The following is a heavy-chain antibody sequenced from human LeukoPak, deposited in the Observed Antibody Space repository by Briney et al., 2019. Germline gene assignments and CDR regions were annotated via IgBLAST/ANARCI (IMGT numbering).Heavy chain of an antibody. CDR3: AREERYSSSWYMYYFDY. CDR2: INPSGGST. D-gene: IGHD6-13*01. V-gene: IGHV1-46*01. J-gene: IGHJ4*02. CDR1: GYTFTSYY. Sequence: ASVKVSCKASGYTFTSYYMHWVRQAPGQGLEWMGIINPSGGSTSYAQKFQGRVAMTRDTSTSTVYMELSSLRSEDTAVYYCAREERYSSSWYMYYFDYWGQGTLVTVSS.